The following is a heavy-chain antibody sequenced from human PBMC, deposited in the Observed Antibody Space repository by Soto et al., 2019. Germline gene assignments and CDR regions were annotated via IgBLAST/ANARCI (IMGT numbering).Heavy chain of an antibody. CDR3: ARSRNSAVADSFDF. J-gene: IGHJ4*02. D-gene: IGHD3-10*01. V-gene: IGHV4-39*01. Sequence: PSETLSLTCTVSGDSIISSDFYWGWVRQPPGKGLEWIGSIFYLGSSYYNPSLKSRVTMSVDTSKNQFSLRDEDTAVYYCARSRNSAVADSFDFWGQGTLVTVSS. CDR2: IFYLGSS. CDR1: GDSIISSDFY.